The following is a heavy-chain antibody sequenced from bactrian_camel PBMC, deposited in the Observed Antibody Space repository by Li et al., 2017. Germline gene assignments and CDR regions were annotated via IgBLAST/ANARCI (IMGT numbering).Heavy chain of an antibody. J-gene: IGHJ6*01. Sequence: VQLVESGGGFVQPGGSLRLSCAASGFAFNMHGMAWVRQTPEKGLEWISAIASSGGTTWYGDSVKGRITISRDNAKNTLFLEMSSLNPEDTAMYYCAAEGGLEYDGSWSPSYSAVPAFGYWGQGTQVTVS. D-gene: IGHD6*01. CDR3: AAEGGLEYDGSWSPSYSAVPAFGY. CDR1: GFAFNMHG. CDR2: IASSGGTT. V-gene: IGHV3S40*01.